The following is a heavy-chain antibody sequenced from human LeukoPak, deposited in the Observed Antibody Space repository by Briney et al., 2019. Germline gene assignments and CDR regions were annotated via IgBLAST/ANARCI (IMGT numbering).Heavy chain of an antibody. CDR2: INPSGGST. J-gene: IGHJ4*02. CDR1: GYTFTGYY. D-gene: IGHD6-13*01. V-gene: IGHV1-46*01. CDR3: AREGIAAAGTSFDY. Sequence: ASVKVSCKASGYTFTGYYMHWVRQAPGQGLEWMGIINPSGGSTNYAQKFQGRVTMTRDMSTSTVYMELSSLRSEDTAVYYCAREGIAAAGTSFDYWGQRTLVTVSS.